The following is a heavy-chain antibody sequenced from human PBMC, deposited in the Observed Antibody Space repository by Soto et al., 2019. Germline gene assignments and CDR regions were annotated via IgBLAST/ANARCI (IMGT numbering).Heavy chain of an antibody. V-gene: IGHV3-30-3*01. CDR3: ARDRYSYYDFWSGSLPYYYYGMDV. CDR2: ISYDYGSNK. D-gene: IGHD3-3*01. Sequence: GGSLRLSCAASGFTFTNAWITWVRQAPGKGLEWVAVISYDYGSNKYYVDSVKGRFTISRDNSKNTLYLQMDSLRPEDTAVYYCARDRYSYYDFWSGSLPYYYYGMDVWGQGTTVTVSS. CDR1: GFTFTNAW. J-gene: IGHJ6*02.